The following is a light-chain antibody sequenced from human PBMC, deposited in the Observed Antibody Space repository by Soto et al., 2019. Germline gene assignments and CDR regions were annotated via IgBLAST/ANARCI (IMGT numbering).Light chain of an antibody. CDR2: DVN. CDR1: SSDVGGYDY. J-gene: IGLJ3*02. Sequence: QSALTQPRSVSGSPGQSVTISCTGTSSDVGGYDYVSWYQHFPGKAPKLIIYDVNKRPSGVAARFSGSKSGNTASLTISGLQAEDDADYYCCSYAGSYTLVFGGGTKLTVL. CDR3: CSYAGSYTLV. V-gene: IGLV2-11*01.